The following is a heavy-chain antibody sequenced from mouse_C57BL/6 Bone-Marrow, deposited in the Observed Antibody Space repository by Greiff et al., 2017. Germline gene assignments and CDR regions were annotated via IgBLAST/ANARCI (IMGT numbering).Heavy chain of an antibody. CDR2: ISGGGGNT. V-gene: IGHV5-9*01. Sequence: EVQGVESGGGLVKPGGSLKLSCAASGFTFSSYTMSWVRQTPEKRLEWVATISGGGGNTNYPDSVKGRFTITGDNAKNTLYLQMSSLRSEDTALYYCARQPLYYAMDYWGQGTSVTVST. J-gene: IGHJ4*01. CDR3: ARQPLYYAMDY. CDR1: GFTFSSYT.